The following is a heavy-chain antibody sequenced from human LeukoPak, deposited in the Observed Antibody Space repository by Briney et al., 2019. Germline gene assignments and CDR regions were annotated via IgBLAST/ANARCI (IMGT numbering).Heavy chain of an antibody. CDR2: ISGGSSGST. V-gene: IGHV3-23*01. CDR1: GFTFSDYA. Sequence: PGGSLRLSCAASGFTFSDYAMSWVRQAPGKGLEWLSVISGGSSGSTYYADSVTGRFTVSRDNSKNTVDLQMNNLRADDAAIYYCAKDHANTPVVTNWGQGILVSVSS. J-gene: IGHJ4*02. D-gene: IGHD2-21*02. CDR3: AKDHANTPVVTN.